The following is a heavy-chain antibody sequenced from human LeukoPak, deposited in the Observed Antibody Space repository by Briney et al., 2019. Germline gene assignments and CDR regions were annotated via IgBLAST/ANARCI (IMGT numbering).Heavy chain of an antibody. CDR2: FYHSGST. CDR3: ARHDFYSNYPHNWFDP. J-gene: IGHJ5*02. Sequence: SETLSLTCAVSAYSISSGYYWGWIRPPPGKGLEWIGIFYHSGSTYYNPSLKSRVTISGDTSKNQFSLKLSSVTAADTAVYYCARHDFYSNYPHNWFDPWGQGTLVTVSS. V-gene: IGHV4-38-2*01. CDR1: AYSISSGYY. D-gene: IGHD4-11*01.